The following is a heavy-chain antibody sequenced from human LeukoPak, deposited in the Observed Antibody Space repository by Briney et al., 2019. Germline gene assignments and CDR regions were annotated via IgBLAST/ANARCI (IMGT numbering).Heavy chain of an antibody. V-gene: IGHV1-69*13. J-gene: IGHJ4*02. CDR3: ARDLYYYDSSGYYPEYFDY. Sequence: ASVTVSCTASGGTFSSYAISWVRQAPGQGLEWMGGIIPIFGTANYAQKFQGRVTITADESTSTAYMELSSLRSEDTAVYYCARDLYYYDSSGYYPEYFDYWGQGTLVTVSS. CDR2: IIPIFGTA. D-gene: IGHD3-22*01. CDR1: GGTFSSYA.